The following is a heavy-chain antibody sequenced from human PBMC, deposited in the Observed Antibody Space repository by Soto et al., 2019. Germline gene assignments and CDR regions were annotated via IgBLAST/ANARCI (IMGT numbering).Heavy chain of an antibody. J-gene: IGHJ4*02. CDR3: ARLVPAAAKVYYFDY. D-gene: IGHD2-2*01. Sequence: QVQLQESGPGLVKPSGTLSLTCAVSSGSISSSNWWSWVRQPPGKGLEWIGEIYHSGSTNYNPSLKSRVTISVDKSKNQFSRKLSSVTAADTAVYYCARLVPAAAKVYYFDYWGQGTLVTVSS. CDR2: IYHSGST. CDR1: SGSISSSNW. V-gene: IGHV4-4*02.